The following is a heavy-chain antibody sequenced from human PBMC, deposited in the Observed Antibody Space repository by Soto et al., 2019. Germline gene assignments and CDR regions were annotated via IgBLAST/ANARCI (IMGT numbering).Heavy chain of an antibody. Sequence: QVQLVESGGGVVQPGRSLRLSCAASGFSLSNNGMHWVRQAPGKWLEWVAVISYDGNNKYYADSVKGRFTISRDNSKNTVYLEMNNLRAEDTAMYYCAKGGSGNYLTYYYYYGMDVWGQGTTVTVSS. CDR2: ISYDGNNK. J-gene: IGHJ6*02. CDR1: GFSLSNNG. CDR3: AKGGSGNYLTYYYYYGMDV. D-gene: IGHD3-22*01. V-gene: IGHV3-30*18.